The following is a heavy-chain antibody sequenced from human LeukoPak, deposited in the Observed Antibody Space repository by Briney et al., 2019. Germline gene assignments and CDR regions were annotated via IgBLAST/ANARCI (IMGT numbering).Heavy chain of an antibody. J-gene: IGHJ4*02. Sequence: ASVKVSCKASGYTFTCYDMHWVRQAPGQGREWRGWINPNSGGTNYAQKFQGRVTMTRDTSISTAYMELSRLRSDDTAVYYCARDSGETGFWSGSYFDYWGQGTLVTVSS. V-gene: IGHV1-2*02. CDR1: GYTFTCYD. CDR3: ARDSGETGFWSGSYFDY. CDR2: INPNSGGT. D-gene: IGHD3-3*01.